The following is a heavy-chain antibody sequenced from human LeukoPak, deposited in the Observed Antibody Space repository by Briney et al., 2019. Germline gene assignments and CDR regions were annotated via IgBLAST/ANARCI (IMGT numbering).Heavy chain of an antibody. CDR3: ARARSGAFDI. J-gene: IGHJ3*02. Sequence: PSETLSLTCTVSGGSISSGSYYWSWIRQPAGKGLEWIGRIYTSGSTNYNPSLKSRVTISVDTSKNQFSLKLSSVTAADTAVYYCARARSGAFDIWGQGTKVTVSS. V-gene: IGHV4-61*02. CDR2: IYTSGST. CDR1: GGSISSGSYY.